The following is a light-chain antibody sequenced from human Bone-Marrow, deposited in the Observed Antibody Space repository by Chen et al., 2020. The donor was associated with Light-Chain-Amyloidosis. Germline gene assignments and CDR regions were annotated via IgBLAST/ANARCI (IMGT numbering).Light chain of an antibody. V-gene: IGLV3-25*03. Sequence: SYELTQPPSVSVSPGQTARITCSGDDLPTKYAYWYQQKPGQAPVLVIHRDTERPSGISERFSGSSSGTTATLTISGVQAEDEADYHCQSAESSGTYEVIFGGGTTLTVL. CDR1: DLPTKY. CDR2: RDT. J-gene: IGLJ2*01. CDR3: QSAESSGTYEVI.